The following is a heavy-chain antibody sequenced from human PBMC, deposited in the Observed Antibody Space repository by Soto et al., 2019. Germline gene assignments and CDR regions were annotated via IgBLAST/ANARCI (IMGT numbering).Heavy chain of an antibody. Sequence: QITLTESGPTVVRPTETLTLTCRFSGFSLTTSGVGVGWIRQSPGKAPERLALFYWDDDKSYSASLKSRLTNTKDICKNQVVLTVSDLDPTDTATYYCAHRVLRTVFGLVTTAAIYFDFWCQGTPVAVSS. CDR3: AHRVLRTVFGLVTTAAIYFDF. D-gene: IGHD3-3*01. CDR2: FYWDDDK. J-gene: IGHJ4*02. V-gene: IGHV2-5*02. CDR1: GFSLTTSGVG.